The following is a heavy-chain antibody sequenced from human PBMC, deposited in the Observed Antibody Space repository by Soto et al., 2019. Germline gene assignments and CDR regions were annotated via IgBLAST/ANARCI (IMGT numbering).Heavy chain of an antibody. Sequence: QVQLVQSGAEVKKPGSSVKVSCKASGGTFGSYAIFWVRQAPGQGLEYMGGIISIFGIPNYAQNFQGRVTIYADESTTTAYMDLSSLRSGDTAVYYCATGEVAAKPYYYYYGMDVWGQGTTVTVSS. J-gene: IGHJ6*02. V-gene: IGHV1-69*01. CDR3: ATGEVAAKPYYYYYGMDV. CDR2: IISIFGIP. CDR1: GGTFGSYA. D-gene: IGHD2-2*02.